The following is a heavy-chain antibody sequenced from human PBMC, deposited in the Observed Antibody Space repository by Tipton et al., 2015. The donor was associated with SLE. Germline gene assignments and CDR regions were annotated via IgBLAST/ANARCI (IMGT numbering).Heavy chain of an antibody. D-gene: IGHD3-9*01. J-gene: IGHJ6*02. CDR2: ISSSGGTI. V-gene: IGHV3-11*01. CDR1: GFIFSDYY. CDR3: ARPYSDNLTDVYGMDV. Sequence: SLRLSCAASGFIFSDYYMSCIRQAPGKGLEWVSYISSSGGTIYYPDSVRGRFTISRDNARNSLYLQMNSLRAEDTAVNYCARPYSDNLTDVYGMDVWGQGTTVTVSS.